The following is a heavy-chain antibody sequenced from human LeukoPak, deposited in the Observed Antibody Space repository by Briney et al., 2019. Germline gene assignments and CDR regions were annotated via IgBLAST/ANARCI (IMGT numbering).Heavy chain of an antibody. Sequence: SETLSLTCTASGGSINSYYWSWIRQPPGKGLECIGYIHYTGSTNYNPSLKSRVTISVDTSKSQFSLKLSSVTAADTAIYYCARGGYYGSGNDFRFDPWGQGTLVTVSS. CDR3: ARGGYYGSGNDFRFDP. J-gene: IGHJ5*02. D-gene: IGHD3-10*01. CDR2: IHYTGST. CDR1: GGSINSYY. V-gene: IGHV4-59*01.